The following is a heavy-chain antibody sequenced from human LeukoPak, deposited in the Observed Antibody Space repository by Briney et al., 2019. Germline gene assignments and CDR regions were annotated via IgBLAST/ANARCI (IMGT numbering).Heavy chain of an antibody. J-gene: IGHJ4*02. D-gene: IGHD3-9*01. Sequence: GGSLRLSCAASGFTFSTYEMNWVRQAPGKGLEWVSYINSVGSPIYHADSVKGRFTISRDNAKNSLYLQKNSLRAEDTAVYYCARYGRYSDYWGQGTLVTVSS. CDR1: GFTFSTYE. CDR2: INSVGSPI. CDR3: ARYGRYSDY. V-gene: IGHV3-48*03.